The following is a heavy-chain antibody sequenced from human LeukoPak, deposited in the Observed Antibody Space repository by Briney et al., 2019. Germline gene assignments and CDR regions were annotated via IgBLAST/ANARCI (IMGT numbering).Heavy chain of an antibody. Sequence: ASVKVSCKASGYTFTSYGISWVRQAPGQGLEWMGWISAYNGNTNYAQKLQGRVTMTTDTSTGTAYMELRSLRSDDTAVYYCARESLWFGELGSFDYWGQGTLVTVSS. CDR2: ISAYNGNT. D-gene: IGHD3-10*01. CDR1: GYTFTSYG. J-gene: IGHJ4*02. CDR3: ARESLWFGELGSFDY. V-gene: IGHV1-18*01.